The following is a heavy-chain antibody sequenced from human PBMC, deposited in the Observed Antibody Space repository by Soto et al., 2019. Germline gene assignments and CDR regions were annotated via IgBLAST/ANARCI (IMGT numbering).Heavy chain of an antibody. V-gene: IGHV3-21*06. CDR1: GFTFTGYM. J-gene: IGHJ4*02. Sequence: PGGSLRLSCAACGFTFTGYMMNWVRQCPGKGLEWVSSISSTTNYIYYGDSMKGRFTISRDNAKNSLYLEMNSLRAEDTAVYYCARESEDLTSNFDYWGQGTLVTVSS. CDR2: ISSTTNYI. CDR3: ARESEDLTSNFDY.